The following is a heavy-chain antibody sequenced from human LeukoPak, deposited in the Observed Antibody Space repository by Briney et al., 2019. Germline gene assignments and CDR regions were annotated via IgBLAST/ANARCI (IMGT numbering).Heavy chain of an antibody. D-gene: IGHD3-22*01. CDR2: INHSGRT. J-gene: IGHJ4*02. Sequence: PSETLSLTCAVSGGSLSGNYWSWIRQPPGKGLEWIGEINHSGRTKYNPSLKSRVTISVDTSKNQFSLKLSSVTAADTAVYYCARIPPSPYYYDSSGTYDYWGQGTLVTVSS. CDR3: ARIPPSPYYYDSSGTYDY. CDR1: GGSLSGNY. V-gene: IGHV4-34*01.